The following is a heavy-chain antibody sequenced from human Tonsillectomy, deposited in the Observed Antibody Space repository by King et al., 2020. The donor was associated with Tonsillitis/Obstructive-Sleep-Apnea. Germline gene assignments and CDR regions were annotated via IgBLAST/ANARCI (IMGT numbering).Heavy chain of an antibody. D-gene: IGHD6-6*01. CDR3: VRQYRSSQESDY. CDR2: IYPGDSDT. CDR1: GYSFTSYW. J-gene: IGHJ4*02. Sequence: EVQLVESGAEVKKPGESLKISCKGSGYSFTSYWIGGVRQMPGKGLEWMGIIYPGDSDTRYSPSFQGQVIISVDKSFSTAYLQWSSLKASDTAIYYCVRQYRSSQESDYWGQGTLVTVSS. V-gene: IGHV5-51*01.